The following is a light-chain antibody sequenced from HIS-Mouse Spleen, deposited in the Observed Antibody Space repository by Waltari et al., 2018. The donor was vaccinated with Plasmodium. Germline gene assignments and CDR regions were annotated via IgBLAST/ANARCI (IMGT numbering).Light chain of an antibody. CDR1: QSISSW. Sequence: DIQMTQSPSTLSASVGDRVTSTCRASQSISSWLAWYQQKPRKAPKLLIYKASSLESGVPSRFSGSGSGTEFTLTISSLQPDDFATYYCQQYNSYWTFGQGTKVEIK. V-gene: IGKV1-5*03. CDR3: QQYNSYWT. CDR2: KAS. J-gene: IGKJ1*01.